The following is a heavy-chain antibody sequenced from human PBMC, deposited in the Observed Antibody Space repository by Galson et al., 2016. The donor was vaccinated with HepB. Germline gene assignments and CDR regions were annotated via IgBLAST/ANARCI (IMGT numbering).Heavy chain of an antibody. J-gene: IGHJ6*02. D-gene: IGHD3-10*01. V-gene: IGHV4-39*01. Sequence: ETLSLTCTVSGGSISSSGYYWGWLRQPPGKGLEWIGSIYHSGSTYYNPSLKRRVTISVDTSKNQFSLKLSSVTAADTAVYFCARRGPTYYYGMDVWGQGTTVTVSS. CDR3: ARRGPTYYYGMDV. CDR1: GGSISSSGYY. CDR2: IYHSGST.